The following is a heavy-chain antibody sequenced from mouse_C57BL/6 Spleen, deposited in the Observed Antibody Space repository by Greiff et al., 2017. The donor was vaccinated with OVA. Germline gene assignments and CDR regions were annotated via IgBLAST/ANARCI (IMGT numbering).Heavy chain of an antibody. V-gene: IGHV1-55*01. CDR1: GYTFTSYW. CDR2: IYPGSGST. CDR3: ARENYYYGKAYY. J-gene: IGHJ2*01. Sequence: QVQLQQSGAELVKPGASVKMSCKASGYTFTSYWITWVKQRPGQGLEWIGDIYPGSGSTNYNEKFKSKATLTVDTSSSTAYMQLSSLTSEDSAVYYCARENYYYGKAYYWGQGTTLTVSS. D-gene: IGHD2-1*01.